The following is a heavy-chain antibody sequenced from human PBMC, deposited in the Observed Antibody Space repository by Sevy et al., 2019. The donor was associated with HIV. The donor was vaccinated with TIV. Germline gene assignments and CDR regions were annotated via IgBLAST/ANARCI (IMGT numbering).Heavy chain of an antibody. J-gene: IGHJ6*02. Sequence: GGSLRLSCAASGFTFSSYAMHWVRQAPGKGLEWVAVISYDGSNKYYADSVKGRFTISRDNSKNTLYLQMNSLRAEDTAVYYCARDPGRGSGIYYISYYYYGMDVWGQGTTVTVSS. CDR2: ISYDGSNK. V-gene: IGHV3-30*04. D-gene: IGHD3-10*01. CDR3: ARDPGRGSGIYYISYYYYGMDV. CDR1: GFTFSSYA.